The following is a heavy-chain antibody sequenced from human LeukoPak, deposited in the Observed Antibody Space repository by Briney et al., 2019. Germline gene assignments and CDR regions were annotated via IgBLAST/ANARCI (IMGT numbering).Heavy chain of an antibody. V-gene: IGHV1-2*02. CDR3: ARGAYYYDSSGYCDY. D-gene: IGHD3-22*01. CDR2: INPNSGGT. CDR1: GYTFTGYY. Sequence: ASVKVSCKASGYTFTGYYMHWVRQAPGQGLEWMGWINPNSGGTNYAQKFQGRVTMTRDTSISTAYMELSRLRSDDTAVYYCARGAYYYDSSGYCDYWGQGTLVTVSS. J-gene: IGHJ4*02.